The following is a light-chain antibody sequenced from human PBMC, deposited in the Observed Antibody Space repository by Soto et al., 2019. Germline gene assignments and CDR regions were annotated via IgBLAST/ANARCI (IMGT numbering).Light chain of an antibody. CDR1: QSVDNY. CDR2: ESS. J-gene: IGKJ1*01. V-gene: IGKV3-11*01. Sequence: EIVMTQSPASLSVSPGERATLSCRASQSVDNYLDWYQQKPGQAPRLLIYESSNRATGIPARFSGSGSGTDFSLTISSLEPEDFAVYYCQQRSTWPQAFGQGTKVDI. CDR3: QQRSTWPQA.